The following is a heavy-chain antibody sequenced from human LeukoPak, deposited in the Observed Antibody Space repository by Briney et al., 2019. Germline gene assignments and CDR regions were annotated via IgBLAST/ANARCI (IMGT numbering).Heavy chain of an antibody. V-gene: IGHV1-69*13. CDR1: GYTFTSYY. J-gene: IGHJ6*03. D-gene: IGHD6-13*01. CDR2: IIPIFGTA. Sequence: GASVTVSCKASGYTFTSYYMHWVRQAPGQGLEWMGGIIPIFGTANYAQKFQGRVTITADESTSTAYMELSSLRSEDTAVYYCARSSSSWYGESEDYYYYMDVWGKGTTVTISS. CDR3: ARSSSSWYGESEDYYYYMDV.